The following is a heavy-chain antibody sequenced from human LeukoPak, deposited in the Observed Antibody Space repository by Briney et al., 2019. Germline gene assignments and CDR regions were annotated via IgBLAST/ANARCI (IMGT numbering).Heavy chain of an antibody. J-gene: IGHJ4*02. Sequence: AASVKVSCKASGYTFTGYYMHWVRQAPGQGLEWMGWINPNSGGTNYAQKFQGRVTMTRDTSISTAYMELSRLRSDDTAVYYCARDLGEWGAGDYWGQGTLVTVSS. CDR3: ARDLGEWGAGDY. CDR1: GYTFTGYY. D-gene: IGHD1-26*01. CDR2: INPNSGGT. V-gene: IGHV1-2*02.